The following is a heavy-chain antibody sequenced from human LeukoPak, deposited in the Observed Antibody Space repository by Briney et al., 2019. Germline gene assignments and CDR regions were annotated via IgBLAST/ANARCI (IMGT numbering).Heavy chain of an antibody. Sequence: LETLSLTCTVSGYSISSGYYWGWIRQPPGKGLEWIGSIYHSGSTYYNPSLKSRVTISVDTSKNQFSLKLSSVTAADTAVYYCARDSTYCSSTSCYKDFDYWGQGTLVTVSS. D-gene: IGHD2-2*02. J-gene: IGHJ4*02. CDR1: GYSISSGYY. CDR2: IYHSGST. CDR3: ARDSTYCSSTSCYKDFDY. V-gene: IGHV4-38-2*02.